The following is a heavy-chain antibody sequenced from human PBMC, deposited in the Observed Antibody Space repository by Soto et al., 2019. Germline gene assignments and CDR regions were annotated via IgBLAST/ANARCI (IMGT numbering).Heavy chain of an antibody. V-gene: IGHV4-30-2*01. J-gene: IGHJ4*02. CDR2: IYHSGST. CDR3: ARGSTTEKVDS. Sequence: WIRNRQPPGKGLEWIGYIYHSGSTYYNPSLKSRVSISVDRSKNQFSLALTSVTAADTAMYYCARGSTTEKVDSWGQGTLVTVSS.